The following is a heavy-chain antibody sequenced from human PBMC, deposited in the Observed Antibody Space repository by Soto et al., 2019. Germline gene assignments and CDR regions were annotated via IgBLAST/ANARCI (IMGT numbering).Heavy chain of an antibody. CDR1: GYTFSAFD. D-gene: IGHD2-21*01. V-gene: IGHV1-8*01. CDR3: ARGNPFNCAGFDV. J-gene: IGHJ6*02. CDR2: MNAKSGDT. Sequence: QAHLQQSGAEVKRPGASVKVSCKASGYTFSAFDINWLRQASGQGPEWMGWMNAKSGDTFFAQRFQGKFNMTWDTSLSTATMEVGSLTSDETAMYYCARGNPFNCAGFDVWGQGTTVAVSS.